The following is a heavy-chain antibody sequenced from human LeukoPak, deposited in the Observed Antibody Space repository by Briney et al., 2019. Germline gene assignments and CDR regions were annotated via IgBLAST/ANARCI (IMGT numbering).Heavy chain of an antibody. Sequence: GGSLRLSCAASGFAFSSYGMHWVRQAPGKGLEWVAVIWYDGSNKYYADSVKGRFTISRDNSKNTLYLQMNSLRAEDTAVYYCARGRRVAAAGTPLDYWGQGTLVTVSS. D-gene: IGHD6-13*01. CDR3: ARGRRVAAAGTPLDY. CDR1: GFAFSSYG. J-gene: IGHJ4*02. V-gene: IGHV3-33*08. CDR2: IWYDGSNK.